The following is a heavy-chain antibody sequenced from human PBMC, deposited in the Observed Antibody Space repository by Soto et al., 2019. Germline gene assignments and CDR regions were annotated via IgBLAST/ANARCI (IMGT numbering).Heavy chain of an antibody. CDR1: GGSFSGYY. J-gene: IGHJ5*02. Sequence: QVQLQQWGAGLLKPSETLSLTCAVYGGSFSGYYWSWIRQPPGKGLEWIGEINHSGSTNYNPSLKSRVTXXVXTCXNQFSLKLSSVTAADTAVYYCARVGWELLRGWFDPWGQGTLVTVSS. CDR3: ARVGWELLRGWFDP. D-gene: IGHD1-26*01. V-gene: IGHV4-34*01. CDR2: INHSGST.